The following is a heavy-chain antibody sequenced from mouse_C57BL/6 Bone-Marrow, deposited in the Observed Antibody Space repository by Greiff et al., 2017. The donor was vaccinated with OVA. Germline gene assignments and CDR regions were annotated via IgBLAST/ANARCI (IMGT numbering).Heavy chain of an antibody. J-gene: IGHJ1*03. V-gene: IGHV5-17*01. CDR3: ARPYGSSYWYFDV. CDR2: ISSGSSTI. CDR1: GFTFSDYG. Sequence: EVQLVESGGGLVKPGGSLKLSCAASGFTFSDYGMHWVRQAPEKGLEWVAYISSGSSTIYYADTVKGRFTISRDNAKNTLFLQMTSLRSEDPAMYYCARPYGSSYWYFDVWGTGTTVTVSS. D-gene: IGHD1-1*01.